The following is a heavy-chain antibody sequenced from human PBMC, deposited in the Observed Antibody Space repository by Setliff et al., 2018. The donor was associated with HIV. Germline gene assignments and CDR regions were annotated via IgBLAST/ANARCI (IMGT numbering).Heavy chain of an antibody. V-gene: IGHV4-39*07. D-gene: IGHD6-13*01. CDR3: ARDGRHDRRCWYVTHQYFKH. CDR1: GGSSSSRSYY. CDR2: IYSSGST. Sequence: SEALSLTCTVSGGSSSSRSYYWGWIREPPGKGLEWIGSIYSSGSTYYHPSLKSRVTISVDTSKKQFSLRLSSVTAADTAVYYCARDGRHDRRCWYVTHQYFKHLCQGTLVTVSS. J-gene: IGHJ1*01.